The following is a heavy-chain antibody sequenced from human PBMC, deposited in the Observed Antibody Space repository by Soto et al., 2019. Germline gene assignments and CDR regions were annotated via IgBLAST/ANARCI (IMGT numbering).Heavy chain of an antibody. V-gene: IGHV3-48*02. CDR3: ASGKDYAEGGY. D-gene: IGHD4-17*01. Sequence: EVQLVESGGGLVQPGGSLRLSCAASGLTFSSYSMNWVRQAPGKGLEWVSYISSSSSTIYYADSVKGRFTISRDNAKNSLYLQMISLRDEDTAVYYCASGKDYAEGGYWGQGTLVTVSS. CDR2: ISSSSSTI. CDR1: GLTFSSYS. J-gene: IGHJ4*02.